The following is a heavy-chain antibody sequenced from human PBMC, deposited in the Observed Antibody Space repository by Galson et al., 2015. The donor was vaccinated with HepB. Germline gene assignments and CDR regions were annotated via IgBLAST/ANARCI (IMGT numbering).Heavy chain of an antibody. Sequence: SLRLSCAGSGFTFNNHGMYWVRQAPGKGLQWVAILSYDGSIQYYEDSVKGRFTISRDNFKNTLFLQMNSLRPEDTAVYYCARDNGLYCTSTSCYLDYWGQGTLVTVSS. D-gene: IGHD2-2*01. CDR3: ARDNGLYCTSTSCYLDY. CDR1: GFTFNNHG. V-gene: IGHV3-30*03. CDR2: LSYDGSIQ. J-gene: IGHJ4*02.